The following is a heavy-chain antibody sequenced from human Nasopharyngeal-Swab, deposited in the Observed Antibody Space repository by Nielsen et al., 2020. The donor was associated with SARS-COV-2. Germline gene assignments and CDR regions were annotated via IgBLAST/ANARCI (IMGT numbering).Heavy chain of an antibody. D-gene: IGHD4-17*01. Sequence: GESLKISCAASGFIFRSYTMTWVRQAPGKGLEWVSAITGNGDTTYYADSVRGRFTISRDNSKNTLYLQMDSLRGEDTAVYYCARDAPAHYGAFYWGRGTLVTVSS. CDR3: ARDAPAHYGAFY. CDR1: GFIFRSYT. J-gene: IGHJ4*02. CDR2: ITGNGDTT. V-gene: IGHV3-23*01.